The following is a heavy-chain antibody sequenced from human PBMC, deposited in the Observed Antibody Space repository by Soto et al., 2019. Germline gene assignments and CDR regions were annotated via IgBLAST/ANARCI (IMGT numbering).Heavy chain of an antibody. CDR3: AREIRFCSNGVCASSALDV. Sequence: QVQLQESGPGLVKPSQTLSLTCTVSVASISSSAYYWTWLRQPPGKGLEWIGYTHYSGSTFYKPSLKSRVTISLDTSKNQSSLRLGSVAATDTAMYFCAREIRFCSNGVCASSALDVWGQGTTVSVSS. CDR2: THYSGST. D-gene: IGHD2-8*01. V-gene: IGHV4-30-4*01. J-gene: IGHJ6*02. CDR1: VASISSSAYY.